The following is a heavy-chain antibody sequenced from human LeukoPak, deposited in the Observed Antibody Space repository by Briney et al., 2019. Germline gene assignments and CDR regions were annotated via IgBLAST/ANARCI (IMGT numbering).Heavy chain of an antibody. CDR1: GGSFSGYY. D-gene: IGHD3-3*01. V-gene: IGHV4-59*10. CDR3: ASLAQGDFWSGGYMDV. J-gene: IGHJ6*03. CDR2: IYTSGST. Sequence: SETLSLTCAVYGGSFSGYYWSWIRQPAGKGLEWIGRIYTSGSTNYNPSLKSRVTMSVDTSKNQFSLNLSSVTAADTAVYYCASLAQGDFWSGGYMDVWGKGTTVTVSS.